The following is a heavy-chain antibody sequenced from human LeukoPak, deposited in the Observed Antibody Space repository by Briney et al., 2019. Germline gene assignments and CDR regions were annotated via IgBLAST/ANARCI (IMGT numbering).Heavy chain of an antibody. CDR3: ARGHLRPIAARSYGMDV. Sequence: PSETLSLTCAVYGGSFSGYYWSWIRQPPGKRLEWIGEINHSGSTNYNPSLKSRVTISVDTSKNQFSLKLSSVTAADTAVYYCARGHLRPIAARSYGMDVWGQGTTVTVSS. J-gene: IGHJ6*02. CDR1: GGSFSGYY. CDR2: INHSGST. V-gene: IGHV4-34*01. D-gene: IGHD6-6*01.